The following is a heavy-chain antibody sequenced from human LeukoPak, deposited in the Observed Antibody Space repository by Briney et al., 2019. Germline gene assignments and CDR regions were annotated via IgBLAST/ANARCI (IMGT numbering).Heavy chain of an antibody. Sequence: GGSLRLSCAASGFTFSSYGMHWVRQAPGKGLEWLAVVSYDGRNKYYADSVKGRFTISRGNSKNTLDLQMNSLRAEDTAVYYCAKDHSGGYSGYDQPAGYWGQGTLVTVSS. CDR3: AKDHSGGYSGYDQPAGY. D-gene: IGHD5-12*01. J-gene: IGHJ4*02. CDR2: VSYDGRNK. CDR1: GFTFSSYG. V-gene: IGHV3-30*18.